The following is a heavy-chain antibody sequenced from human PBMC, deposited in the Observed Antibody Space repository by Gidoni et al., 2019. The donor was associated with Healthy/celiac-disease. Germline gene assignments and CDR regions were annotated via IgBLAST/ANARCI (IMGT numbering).Heavy chain of an antibody. Sequence: EVQLVESGGGLVKPGGSLRLSCAASGFTFSNAWMSWVRQAPGKGLEWVGRIKSKTDGGTTDYAAPVKGRFTISRDDSKNTLYLQMNSLNTEDTAVYYCTTVYYYVWGSYRYRLDYWGQGTLVTVSS. CDR3: TTVYYYVWGSYRYRLDY. CDR2: IKSKTDGGTT. CDR1: GFTFSNAW. D-gene: IGHD3-16*02. V-gene: IGHV3-15*01. J-gene: IGHJ4*02.